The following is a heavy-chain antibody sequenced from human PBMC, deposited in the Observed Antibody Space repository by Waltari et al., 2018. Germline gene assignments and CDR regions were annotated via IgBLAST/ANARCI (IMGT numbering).Heavy chain of an antibody. J-gene: IGHJ4*02. CDR1: GFPFSSYA. V-gene: IGHV3-23*01. D-gene: IGHD3-10*01. Sequence: EVQLLESGGGLVQPGGSLRLSCAASGFPFSSYAMSWVRQAPGKGLEWVSAISGSGGSTYYADSVKGRFTISRDNSKNTLYLQMNSLRAEDTTVYYCAKDDYGSGSYYSRTYFDYWGQGTLVTVSS. CDR3: AKDDYGSGSYYSRTYFDY. CDR2: ISGSGGST.